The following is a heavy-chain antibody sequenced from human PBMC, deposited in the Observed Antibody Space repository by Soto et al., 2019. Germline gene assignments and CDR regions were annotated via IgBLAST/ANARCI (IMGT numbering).Heavy chain of an antibody. D-gene: IGHD4-17*01. CDR3: ARDIYGAIDS. J-gene: IGHJ4*02. CDR1: GASISSGGYY. CDR2: ISYSGNT. Sequence: PSETLSLTCTVSGASISSGGYYWTWIRQLPGKVLEWIGYISYSGNTSYNPSLKGRVTISVDTSKNQFSLTLSSVTAADTAVYYCARDIYGAIDSWGQGTPVTVSS. V-gene: IGHV4-31*03.